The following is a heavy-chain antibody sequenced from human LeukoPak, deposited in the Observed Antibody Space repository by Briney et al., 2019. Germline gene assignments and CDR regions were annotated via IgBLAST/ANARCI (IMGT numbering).Heavy chain of an antibody. D-gene: IGHD6-19*01. CDR3: ARVTSSGWYVDY. J-gene: IGHJ4*02. V-gene: IGHV3-33*01. CDR1: GFTFSGYS. Sequence: GGSLRHSCAASGFTFSGYSIHWVRQAPGKGLEWVAIIWYDGSNKYYADSVKGRFTVSRDNSNNTLNLQMNSLRAKDTAVYYCARVTSSGWYVDYWGQGTLVTVSS. CDR2: IWYDGSNK.